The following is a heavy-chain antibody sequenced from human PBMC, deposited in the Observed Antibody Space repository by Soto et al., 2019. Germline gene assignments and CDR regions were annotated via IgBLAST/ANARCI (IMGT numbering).Heavy chain of an antibody. D-gene: IGHD3-10*01. V-gene: IGHV2-5*02. J-gene: IGHJ4*02. Sequence: QITLKESGPTLVKPTQTLTLTCTFSGFSLSTSEVGVAWIRQPPGKALAWRALIYWDDDKRYSPSLKRRLTITKDSTTNLMVLTMTNMDPVDTATYYCIPRRGFDIFDSWGQGTLVTVSS. CDR1: GFSLSTSEVG. CDR3: IPRRGFDIFDS. CDR2: IYWDDDK.